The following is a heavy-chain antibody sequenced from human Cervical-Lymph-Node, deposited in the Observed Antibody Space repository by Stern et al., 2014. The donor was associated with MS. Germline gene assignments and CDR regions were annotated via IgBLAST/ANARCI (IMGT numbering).Heavy chain of an antibody. CDR1: GYSFTANW. Sequence: EVQLVESGAEVKKPGESLKISCKGSGYSFTANWIAWVRQMPGKGLEWMGIICPGDSDTRYSRSFQGQVTISADKSISTACLQWSSLKASDTAMYYCARDYGDYAFDYWGQGTLVTVSS. CDR2: ICPGDSDT. CDR3: ARDYGDYAFDY. V-gene: IGHV5-51*01. J-gene: IGHJ4*02. D-gene: IGHD4-17*01.